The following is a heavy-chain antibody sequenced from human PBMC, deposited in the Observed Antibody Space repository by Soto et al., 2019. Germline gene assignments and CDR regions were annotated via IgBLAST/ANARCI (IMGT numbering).Heavy chain of an antibody. J-gene: IGHJ4*02. D-gene: IGHD4-17*01. CDR1: SDSISNNNW. Sequence: QVQLQESGPGLVKPSGTLSLTCAVSSDSISNNNWWSWVRQPPGKGLEWIGEIYHSGSTNYNPSLKSRVPISVDKSKNHFSLKLNSVTAADTAVYYCARSTVTEDCWGQGTLITVSS. V-gene: IGHV4-4*02. CDR3: ARSTVTEDC. CDR2: IYHSGST.